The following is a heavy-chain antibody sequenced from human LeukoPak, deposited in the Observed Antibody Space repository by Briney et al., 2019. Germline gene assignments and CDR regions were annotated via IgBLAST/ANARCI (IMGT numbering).Heavy chain of an antibody. CDR1: GFIFSHYG. Sequence: GGSLRLSCGASGFIFSHYGIHWVRQAPGKGLEWVAFIRYDGTEQYYADSVKGRFTISRDNSKNTLYLQMNSLRLEDTAVYYCVKGKDYYCDYWGQGALVTVTS. CDR2: IRYDGTEQ. J-gene: IGHJ4*02. D-gene: IGHD4/OR15-4a*01. V-gene: IGHV3-30*02. CDR3: VKGKDYYCDY.